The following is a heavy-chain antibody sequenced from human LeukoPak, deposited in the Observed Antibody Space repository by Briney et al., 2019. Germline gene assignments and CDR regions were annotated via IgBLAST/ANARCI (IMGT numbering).Heavy chain of an antibody. J-gene: IGHJ4*02. CDR2: ISWNSGSI. D-gene: IGHD6-13*01. Sequence: PGGSLRLSCAASGFTFDDYAMHWVRQAPGKGLEWVSGISWNSGSIGYADSVKGRFTISRDNAKNSLYLQMNSLRAEDTALYYCASHSSRPDYWGQGTLVTVSS. V-gene: IGHV3-9*01. CDR3: ASHSSRPDY. CDR1: GFTFDDYA.